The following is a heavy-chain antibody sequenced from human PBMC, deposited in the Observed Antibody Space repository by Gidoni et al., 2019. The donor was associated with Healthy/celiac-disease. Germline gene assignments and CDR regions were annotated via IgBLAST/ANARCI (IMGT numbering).Heavy chain of an antibody. D-gene: IGHD6-19*01. CDR2: ISAYNGNT. V-gene: IGHV1-18*01. CDR1: GYTFTSYG. Sequence: QVQLVQSGAEVKKPGASVKVSCKASGYTFTSYGISWVRQAPGQGLEWMGWISAYNGNTNYAQKLQGRVTMTTDTSTSTAYMELRSLRSDDTAVYYCARDSIPFYSRGWDNRYYFDYWGQGTLVTVSS. J-gene: IGHJ4*02. CDR3: ARDSIPFYSRGWDNRYYFDY.